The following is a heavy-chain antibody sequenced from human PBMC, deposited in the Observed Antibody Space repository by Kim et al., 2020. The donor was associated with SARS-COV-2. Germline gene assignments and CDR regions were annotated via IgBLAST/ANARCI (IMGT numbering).Heavy chain of an antibody. CDR2: IYPSGNT. CDR1: GGSISRGDYS. Sequence: SETLSLTCAVSGGSISRGDYSWSWVRLPPGQGLEWIGYIYPSGNTFYNPSLQSRVTISMTKSDNQISLSPASVTAADTAVYYCARGPYYYDSNGFYAPYYFDDWGRGTLVTVSA. J-gene: IGHJ4*02. D-gene: IGHD3-22*01. CDR3: ARGPYYYDSNGFYAPYYFDD. V-gene: IGHV4-30-2*01.